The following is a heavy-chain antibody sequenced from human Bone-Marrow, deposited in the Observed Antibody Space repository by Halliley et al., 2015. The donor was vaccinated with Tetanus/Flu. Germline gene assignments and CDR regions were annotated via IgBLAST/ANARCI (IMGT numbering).Heavy chain of an antibody. V-gene: IGHV3-30*18. Sequence: AVISNYESKEYYAESVKGRFTISRDNSKNTVYLQMGSLRPEDAAVYYCAKSFGDGSNCLDCWGQGTLVGVSS. CDR2: ISNYESKE. D-gene: IGHD3-10*01. J-gene: IGHJ4*02. CDR3: AKSFGDGSNCLDC.